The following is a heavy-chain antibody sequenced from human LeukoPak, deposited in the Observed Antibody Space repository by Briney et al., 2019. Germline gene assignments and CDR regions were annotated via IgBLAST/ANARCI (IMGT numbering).Heavy chain of an antibody. Sequence: ASVPVSCKASGYTFTSYYMHWVRQAPGQGLEWMGIINPSGGITSYAQKFQGRVTMNRDTSSSTVYMELSSLRSEDTAVYYCARDTAADSSGYYPVGYWGQGSLVTVCS. J-gene: IGHJ4*02. CDR2: INPSGGIT. D-gene: IGHD3-22*01. CDR3: ARDTAADSSGYYPVGY. CDR1: GYTFTSYY. V-gene: IGHV1-46*01.